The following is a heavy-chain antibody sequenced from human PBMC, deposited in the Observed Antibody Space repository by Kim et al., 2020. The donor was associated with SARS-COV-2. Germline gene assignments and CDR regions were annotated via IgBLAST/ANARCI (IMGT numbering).Heavy chain of an antibody. D-gene: IGHD3-10*01. J-gene: IGHJ3*02. CDR1: GYTFTSYA. Sequence: ASVKVSCKASGYTFTSYAMHWVRQAPGQRLEWMGWINAGNGNTKYSQKFQGRVTITRDTSASTAYMELSSLRSEDTAVYYCAVVRGVTQLADAFDIWGQGTMVTVSS. CDR3: AVVRGVTQLADAFDI. CDR2: INAGNGNT. V-gene: IGHV1-3*01.